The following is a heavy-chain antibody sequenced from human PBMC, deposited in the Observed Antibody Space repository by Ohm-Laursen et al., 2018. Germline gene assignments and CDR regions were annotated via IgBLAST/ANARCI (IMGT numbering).Heavy chain of an antibody. V-gene: IGHV3-21*01. CDR1: GFTFSSYA. CDR2: ISSSSSYI. CDR3: ARVPVRRYYDFWSGYYDYGMDV. Sequence: GSLRLSCTASGFTFSSYAMNWVCQAPGKGLEWVSSISSSSSYIYYADSVKGRFTISRDNAKNSLYLQMNSLRAEDTAVYYCARVPVRRYYDFWSGYYDYGMDVWGQGTTVTVSS. J-gene: IGHJ6*02. D-gene: IGHD3-3*01.